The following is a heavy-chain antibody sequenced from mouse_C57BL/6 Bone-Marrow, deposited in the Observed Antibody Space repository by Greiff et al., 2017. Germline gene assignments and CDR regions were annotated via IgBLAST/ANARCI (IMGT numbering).Heavy chain of an antibody. CDR2: IDPSDSYT. J-gene: IGHJ3*01. CDR1: GYTFTSYW. CDR3: AREGETAQAGD. Sequence: QVQLQQPGAELVRPGTSVKLSCKASGYTFTSYWMHWVKQRPGQGLEWIGVIDPSDSYTNYNQKFKGKATLTVDTSSSTAYMQLSSLTSEDAAVYYCAREGETAQAGDWGQGTLVTVSA. D-gene: IGHD3-2*02. V-gene: IGHV1-59*01.